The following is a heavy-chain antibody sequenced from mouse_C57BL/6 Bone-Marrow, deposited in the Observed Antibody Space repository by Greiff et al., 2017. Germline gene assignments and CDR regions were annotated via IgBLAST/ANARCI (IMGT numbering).Heavy chain of an antibody. V-gene: IGHV1-80*01. D-gene: IGHD1-1*02. CDR2: IYPGDGDT. Sequence: QVQLQQSGAELVKPGASVKISCKASGYAFSSYWMNWVKQRPGKGLEWIGQIYPGDGDTNYNGKFKGKATLTADKSSSTAYMQLSSLTSEDSAVYFCARRVQLFWYFDVWGTGTTVTVSS. CDR3: ARRVQLFWYFDV. J-gene: IGHJ1*03. CDR1: GYAFSSYW.